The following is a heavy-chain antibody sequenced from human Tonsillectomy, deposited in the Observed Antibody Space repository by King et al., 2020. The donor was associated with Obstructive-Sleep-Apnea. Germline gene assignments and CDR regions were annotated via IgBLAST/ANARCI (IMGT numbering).Heavy chain of an antibody. CDR1: GGSISSGGYY. CDR2: IYYSGST. V-gene: IGHV4-31*03. CDR3: AGGSSGYRDAFDI. Sequence: QLQESGPGLVKPSQTLSLTCTVSGGSISSGGYYWSWIRQHPGKGLEWIGYIYYSGSTYYNPSLKSRVTISVDTSKNQFSLKLSSVTAADTAVYYCAGGSSGYRDAFDIWGQGTMVTVSS. J-gene: IGHJ3*02. D-gene: IGHD3-22*01.